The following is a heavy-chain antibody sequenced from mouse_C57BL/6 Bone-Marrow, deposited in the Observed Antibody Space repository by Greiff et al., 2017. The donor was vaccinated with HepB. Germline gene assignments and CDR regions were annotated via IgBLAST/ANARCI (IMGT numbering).Heavy chain of an antibody. J-gene: IGHJ1*03. CDR1: GYTFTSYG. CDR3: ARGLLRRGYFDV. Sequence: VKLVESGAELARPGASVKLSCKASGYTFTSYGISWVKQRTGQGLEWIGEIYPRSGNTYYNEKFKGKATLTADKSSSTAYMELRSLTSEDSAVYFCARGLLRRGYFDVWGTGTTVTVSS. D-gene: IGHD1-1*01. CDR2: IYPRSGNT. V-gene: IGHV1-81*01.